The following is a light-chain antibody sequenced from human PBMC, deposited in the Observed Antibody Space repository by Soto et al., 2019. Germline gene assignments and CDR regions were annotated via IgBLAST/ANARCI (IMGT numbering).Light chain of an antibody. CDR3: QQSYSLPRT. Sequence: DIQMTQSPSSLSASVGDRVTITCRASQSISSYLNWYQQKPGKAPKLLIYAASNLQSGVPSRFSGSGSGTDFTLTISSLQPEDVANYYCQQSYSLPRTFGQGTKVEIK. V-gene: IGKV1-39*01. J-gene: IGKJ1*01. CDR2: AAS. CDR1: QSISSY.